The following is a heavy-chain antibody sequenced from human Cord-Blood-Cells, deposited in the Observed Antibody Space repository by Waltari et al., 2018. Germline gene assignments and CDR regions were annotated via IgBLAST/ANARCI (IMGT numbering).Heavy chain of an antibody. J-gene: IGHJ3*02. D-gene: IGHD3-9*01. CDR3: ARGGSDILTGPDAFDI. CDR1: GGTFSSYA. CDR2: IIPIFGTA. V-gene: IGHV1-69*06. Sequence: QVQLVQSGAEVKKPGSSVKVSCKASGGTFSSYAISWVRQAPGQGLEWMGGIIPIFGTANYAQKFQDRVTITADKSTSTAYMELSSLRSEDTAVYYCARGGSDILTGPDAFDIWGQGTMVTVSS.